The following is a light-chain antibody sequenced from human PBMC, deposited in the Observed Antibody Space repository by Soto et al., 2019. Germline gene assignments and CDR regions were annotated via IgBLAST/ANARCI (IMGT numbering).Light chain of an antibody. J-gene: IGKJ4*01. Sequence: EIVLTQSPGTLSLSPGERATLSCRASQSVSSSYLAWYQQKPGQAPRLLIYGASSRATGIPDRFSGSGSGTDFTLNISRLEPEDFAVYYCQQYGSSPSLTFGGGTKVAIK. CDR1: QSVSSSY. CDR3: QQYGSSPSLT. V-gene: IGKV3-20*01. CDR2: GAS.